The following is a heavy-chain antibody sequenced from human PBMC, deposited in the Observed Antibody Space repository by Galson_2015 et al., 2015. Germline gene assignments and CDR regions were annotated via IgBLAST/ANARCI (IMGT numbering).Heavy chain of an antibody. Sequence: SLRLSCAASGFTFNSYGIHWVRQAPGKGLEWVALIWYDGSNEYYAASVRGRFTISRDNSKNTLYLQMNSLRDEDTAVYYCARDDGEPVRGYYYGMDVWGQGTPVTVSS. CDR1: GFTFNSYG. D-gene: IGHD3-10*01. V-gene: IGHV3-33*01. CDR2: IWYDGSNE. J-gene: IGHJ6*02. CDR3: ARDDGEPVRGYYYGMDV.